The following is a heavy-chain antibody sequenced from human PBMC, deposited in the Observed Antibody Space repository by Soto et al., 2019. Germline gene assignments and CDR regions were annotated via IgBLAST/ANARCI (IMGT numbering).Heavy chain of an antibody. V-gene: IGHV3-15*07. CDR2: IKSKTDGGTT. J-gene: IGHJ6*02. D-gene: IGHD3-10*01. CDR3: TTDNFKGPMVRGVIGGLYYYYGMDV. Sequence: GGSLRLSCAASGFTFSNAWMNWVRQAPGKGLEWVGRIKSKTDGGTTDYAAPVKGRFTISRDDSKNTLYLQMNSLKTEDTAVYYCTTDNFKGPMVRGVIGGLYYYYGMDVWGQGTTVTVSS. CDR1: GFTFSNAW.